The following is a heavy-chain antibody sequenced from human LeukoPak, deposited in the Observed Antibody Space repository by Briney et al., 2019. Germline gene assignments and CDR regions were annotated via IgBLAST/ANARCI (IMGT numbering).Heavy chain of an antibody. D-gene: IGHD3-22*01. CDR3: ARGPIYYDSSGPTDY. J-gene: IGHJ4*02. V-gene: IGHV4-34*01. CDR2: INHSGST. CDR1: GGSFSGYY. Sequence: ETLSLTCAVYGGSFSGYYWSWIRQPPGKGLEWIGEINHSGSTNYNPSLKSRVTISVDTSKNQFSLKLSSVTAADTAVYYCARGPIYYDSSGPTDYWGQGTLDAVSS.